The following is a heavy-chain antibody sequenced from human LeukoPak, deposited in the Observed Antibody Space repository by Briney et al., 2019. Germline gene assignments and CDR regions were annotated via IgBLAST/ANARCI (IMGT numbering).Heavy chain of an antibody. J-gene: IGHJ4*02. D-gene: IGHD4-23*01. CDR3: ARLVVTLRAFDY. Sequence: SETLSLTCTVSGGSTSSGDYYWGWIRQPPGKGLVWIGYIYYSGSTYYNPSLKSRVTISVDTSKNQFSLKVSSVTAADTAVYYCARLVVTLRAFDYWGQGTLVTVSS. V-gene: IGHV4-30-4*01. CDR1: GGSTSSGDYY. CDR2: IYYSGST.